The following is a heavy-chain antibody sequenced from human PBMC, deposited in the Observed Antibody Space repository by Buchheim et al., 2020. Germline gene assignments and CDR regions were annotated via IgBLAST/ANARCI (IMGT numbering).Heavy chain of an antibody. CDR1: GFTFSSYA. D-gene: IGHD3-22*01. CDR2: ISYDGSNK. CDR3: AREGYYYDSSGNYRYHFDH. Sequence: QVQLVESGGGVVQPGRSLRLSCAASGFTFSSYAMHWVRQAPGKGLEWVAVISYDGSNKYYADSVKGRFTISRDNSKNTLYLQMNSLRDEDTAVYYCAREGYYYDSSGNYRYHFDHWGQGTL. V-gene: IGHV3-30-3*01. J-gene: IGHJ4*02.